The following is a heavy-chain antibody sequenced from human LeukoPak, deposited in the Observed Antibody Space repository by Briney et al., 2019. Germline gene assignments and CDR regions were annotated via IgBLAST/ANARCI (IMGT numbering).Heavy chain of an antibody. Sequence: ASVKVSCKASGYTFTGYYMHWVRQATGQGLEWMGWINPNSGGTNYAQKFQGRVTITRDTSASTAYMELSSLRSEDTAVYYCARVLISDYGDHAFDIWGQGSMVTVSS. V-gene: IGHV1-2*02. J-gene: IGHJ3*02. CDR3: ARVLISDYGDHAFDI. D-gene: IGHD4-17*01. CDR1: GYTFTGYY. CDR2: INPNSGGT.